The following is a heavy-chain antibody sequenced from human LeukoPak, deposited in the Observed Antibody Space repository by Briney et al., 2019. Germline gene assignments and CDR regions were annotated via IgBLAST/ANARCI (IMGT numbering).Heavy chain of an antibody. V-gene: IGHV4-34*01. CDR1: GVSFSGYY. J-gene: IGHJ4*02. CDR2: INHSGST. Sequence: SETLSLTCAVYGVSFSGYYWSWIRQPPGKGLEWLGEINHSGSTNYNPSLKSRVTISVDTSKNQFSLKLSSVTAADTAVYYCARCQTIVGATGDFWGQGTLVTVSS. D-gene: IGHD1-26*01. CDR3: ARCQTIVGATGDF.